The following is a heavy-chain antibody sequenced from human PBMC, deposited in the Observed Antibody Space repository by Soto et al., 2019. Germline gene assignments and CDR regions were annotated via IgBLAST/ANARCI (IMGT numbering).Heavy chain of an antibody. CDR2: IYHSGST. D-gene: IGHD6-13*01. V-gene: IGHV4-4*02. J-gene: IGHJ5*02. CDR3: ASRSPNPLRQNNWFDP. Sequence: QVQLQESGPGLVKPSGTLSLTCAVSSGSISGSNWWSWVRQPPGKGLEWIGEIYHSGSTNYNPSLKRRVTISVDKSKNQFSLKLSSVTAADTAVYYCASRSPNPLRQNNWFDPWGQGTLVTVSS. CDR1: SGSISGSNW.